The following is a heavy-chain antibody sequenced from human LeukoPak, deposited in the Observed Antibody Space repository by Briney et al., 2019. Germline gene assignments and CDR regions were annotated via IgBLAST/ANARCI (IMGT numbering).Heavy chain of an antibody. CDR3: ARETVTTPPDY. J-gene: IGHJ4*02. Sequence: NPGGSLRLSCAASGFTFSDYYMSWIRQAPGKGLEWVSYVSSSGSTIYYADSVKGRFTISRDNAKNSLYLQMNSLRAEDTAVYYCARETVTTPPDYWGQGTLVTVSS. V-gene: IGHV3-11*04. D-gene: IGHD4-17*01. CDR2: VSSSGSTI. CDR1: GFTFSDYY.